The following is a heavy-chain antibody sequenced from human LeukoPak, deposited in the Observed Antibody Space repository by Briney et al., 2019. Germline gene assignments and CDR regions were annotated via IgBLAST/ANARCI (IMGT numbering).Heavy chain of an antibody. V-gene: IGHV3-30*18. CDR3: AKDDSSGRSYYFDY. CDR2: ISYDGSNK. Sequence: GGSLRLSCAASGFTFSSYGMHWVRQAPGKGLEWVAVISYDGSNKYYADSVKGRFTISRDNSKNTLYLQMNSLRAEGTAVYYCAKDDSSGRSYYFDYWGQGTLVTVSS. J-gene: IGHJ4*02. CDR1: GFTFSSYG. D-gene: IGHD3-22*01.